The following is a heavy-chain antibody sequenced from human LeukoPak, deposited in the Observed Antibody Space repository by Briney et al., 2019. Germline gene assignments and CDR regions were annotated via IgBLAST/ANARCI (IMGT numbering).Heavy chain of an antibody. CDR1: GFTFTSSA. CDR3: AAGGIVGATDLDY. V-gene: IGHV1-58*02. Sequence: ASVKVSCKASGFTFTSSAMQWLRQARGQRLEWIGWIVVGSGNTNYAQKFQERVTITRDMSTSTAYMELSSLRSEDTAVYYCAAGGIVGATDLDYWGQGTLVTVSS. D-gene: IGHD1-26*01. J-gene: IGHJ4*02. CDR2: IVVGSGNT.